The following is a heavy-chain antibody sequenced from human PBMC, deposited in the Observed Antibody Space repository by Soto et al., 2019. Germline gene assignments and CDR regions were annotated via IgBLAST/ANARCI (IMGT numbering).Heavy chain of an antibody. Sequence: EVQLVESGGGLVQPGRSLRLSCVASGFTFDDYAFHWVRQAPGKGLEWVSGISWNRGIIGYADSVQGRFTIYRDNDKNSLYLQTDNPSVEDTALYYCTRSIGPSSYSYVDYFGHGTLVTVSS. CDR3: TRSIGPSSYSYVDY. V-gene: IGHV3-9*01. CDR2: ISWNRGII. CDR1: GFTFDDYA. J-gene: IGHJ4*01. D-gene: IGHD2-15*01.